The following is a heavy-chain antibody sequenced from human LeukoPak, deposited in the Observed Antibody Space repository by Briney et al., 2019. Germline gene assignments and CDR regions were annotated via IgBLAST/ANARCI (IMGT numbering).Heavy chain of an antibody. CDR2: INHSGST. J-gene: IGHJ4*02. CDR3: ASDYCSGGSCPLYFDY. CDR1: GGSFSGYY. V-gene: IGHV4-34*01. D-gene: IGHD2-15*01. Sequence: SETLSLTCAVYGGSFSGYYRSWIRKPPGKGLEWMGEINHSGSTNYNPSLKSRVTISVDTSKNQFSLKLSSVTAADTAVYYCASDYCSGGSCPLYFDYWGQGTLVTVSS.